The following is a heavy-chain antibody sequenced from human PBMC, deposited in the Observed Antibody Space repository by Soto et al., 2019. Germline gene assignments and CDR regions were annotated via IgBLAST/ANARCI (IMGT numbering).Heavy chain of an antibody. CDR2: IIPIFGTA. Sequence: QVQLVQSGAEVKKPGSSVKVSCKASGVTFSSYAISWVRQAPGQGLEWMGGIIPIFGTANYAQKLQGKVTITADESTSTSYMERSRLRSEDTAVDYCASLTGTTGYWGPGTLVPGSS. V-gene: IGHV1-69*01. J-gene: IGHJ4*02. CDR1: GVTFSSYA. CDR3: ASLTGTTGY. D-gene: IGHD1-7*01.